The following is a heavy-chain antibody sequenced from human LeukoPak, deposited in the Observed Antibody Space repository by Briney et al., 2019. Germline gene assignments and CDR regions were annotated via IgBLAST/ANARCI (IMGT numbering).Heavy chain of an antibody. V-gene: IGHV3-30*04. D-gene: IGHD3-9*01. CDR1: GFTLTNYA. CDR3: AREGHSDLLTGYSPVEYYYYYMDV. Sequence: PGTSLRLSCAASGFTLTNYAVHWVRQAPGKGLEWLAVMSNDGKNKYHADSVKGRFSVSRDISKDTLHLQMNSLRTEDTAVYYCAREGHSDLLTGYSPVEYYYYYMDVWGKGTTVTVSS. J-gene: IGHJ6*03. CDR2: MSNDGKNK.